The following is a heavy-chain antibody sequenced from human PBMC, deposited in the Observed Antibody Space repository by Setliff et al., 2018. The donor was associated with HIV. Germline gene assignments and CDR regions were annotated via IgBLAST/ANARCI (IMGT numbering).Heavy chain of an antibody. CDR1: GDSISSGSYF. V-gene: IGHV4-39*02. Sequence: PSETLSLTCSVSGDSISSGSYFWGWIRQTPGKGLEWIGNIYYTGFAHYNPSLKSRVTISRDTSETHFFLNLTSVTDADTAVYFCTREGRGDPAMATTRIDYWGQGKLVTV. CDR3: TREGRGDPAMATTRIDY. D-gene: IGHD1-1*01. J-gene: IGHJ4*02. CDR2: IYYTGFA.